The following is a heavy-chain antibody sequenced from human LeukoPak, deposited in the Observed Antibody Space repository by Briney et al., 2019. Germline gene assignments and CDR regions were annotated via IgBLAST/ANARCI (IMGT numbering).Heavy chain of an antibody. CDR3: ARGVVPAATPFDY. Sequence: GESLKISCQASGYSFSSYWIAWVRQKPGKGLEWMGTIYPGDSDTRYSPSFQGQVTISADKSISTAYLQWSSLKASDTAMYYCARGVVPAATPFDYWGQGTLVTVSS. D-gene: IGHD2-2*01. J-gene: IGHJ4*02. V-gene: IGHV5-51*01. CDR2: IYPGDSDT. CDR1: GYSFSSYW.